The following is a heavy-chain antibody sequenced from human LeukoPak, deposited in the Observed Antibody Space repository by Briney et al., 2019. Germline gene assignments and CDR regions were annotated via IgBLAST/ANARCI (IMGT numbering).Heavy chain of an antibody. CDR2: IYYSGST. CDR1: GGSISSGGYY. Sequence: SETLSLTCTVSGGSISSGGYYWSWLRQHPGKGLEWIGCIYYSGSTYYNPSLKSRVTISVDTSKNQFSLKLSSVTAADTAVYYCARGSYSGYDADYWGQGTLVTVSS. V-gene: IGHV4-31*03. D-gene: IGHD5-12*01. CDR3: ARGSYSGYDADY. J-gene: IGHJ4*02.